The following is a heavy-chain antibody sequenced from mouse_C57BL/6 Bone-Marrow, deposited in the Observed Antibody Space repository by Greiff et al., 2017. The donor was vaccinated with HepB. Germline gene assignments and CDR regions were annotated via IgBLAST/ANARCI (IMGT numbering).Heavy chain of an antibody. J-gene: IGHJ1*03. CDR2: ISSGGSYT. D-gene: IGHD2-3*01. CDR1: GFTFSSYG. Sequence: EVKLVESGGDLVKPGGSLKLSCAASGFTFSSYGMSWVRQTPDKRLEWVATISSGGSYTYYPDSVKGRFTISRDNAKNTLYLQMSSLKSEDTAMYYCARPTYDLGNFDVWGTGTTVTVSS. CDR3: ARPTYDLGNFDV. V-gene: IGHV5-6*02.